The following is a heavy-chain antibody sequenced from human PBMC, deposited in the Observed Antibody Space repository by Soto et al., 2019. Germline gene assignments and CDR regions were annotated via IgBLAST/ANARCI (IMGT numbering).Heavy chain of an antibody. Sequence: SETLSLTCTVSGGSISSYYWSWIRQPPGKGLEWIGYIYYSGSTNYNPSLKSRVTISVDTSKNQFSLKLSSVTAADTAVYYCAIGGLRYFDWSLNYYGMDVWGQGTTVTVSS. D-gene: IGHD3-9*01. CDR2: IYYSGST. J-gene: IGHJ6*02. CDR1: GGSISSYY. CDR3: AIGGLRYFDWSLNYYGMDV. V-gene: IGHV4-59*01.